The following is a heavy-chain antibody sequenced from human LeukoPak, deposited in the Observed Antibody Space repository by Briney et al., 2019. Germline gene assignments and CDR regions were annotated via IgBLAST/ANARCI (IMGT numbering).Heavy chain of an antibody. V-gene: IGHV1-8*03. D-gene: IGHD4-17*01. Sequence: ASVKVSCKASGYTFTSYDINWVRQATGQGLEWMGWMNPNSGNTGYAQKFQGRVTITRNTSISTAYMELSSLRSEDTAVYYCARGDLYKDYGDYVHPCGYWGQGTLVTVSS. CDR1: GYTFTSYD. J-gene: IGHJ4*02. CDR2: MNPNSGNT. CDR3: ARGDLYKDYGDYVHPCGY.